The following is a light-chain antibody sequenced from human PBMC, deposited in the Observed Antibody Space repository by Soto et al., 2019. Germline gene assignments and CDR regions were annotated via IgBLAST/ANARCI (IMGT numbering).Light chain of an antibody. Sequence: EIVLTQSPGTLSLSPGERATLSCRASQRVSSSYLAWYQQKPGQAPRLLIYGASSRDTGIPDRFSGSGSGTDFTITISRLEPEDFAVYYCQQYGSSPTFGQGTRLEMK. CDR3: QQYGSSPT. J-gene: IGKJ5*01. CDR1: QRVSSSY. CDR2: GAS. V-gene: IGKV3-20*01.